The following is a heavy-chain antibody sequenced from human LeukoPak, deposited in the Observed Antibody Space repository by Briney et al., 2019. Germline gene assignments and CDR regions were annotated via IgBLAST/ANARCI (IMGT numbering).Heavy chain of an antibody. Sequence: SVTLSLTCTVSGGSISSSSYYWGWIRQPPGKGLEWIGSIYYSGSTYYNPSLKSRVTISVDTSKNPFSLKLSSVTAADTAVYYCARLRDYSNVPHWGQGTLVTVSS. V-gene: IGHV4-39*01. CDR2: IYYSGST. CDR1: GGSISSSSYY. J-gene: IGHJ4*02. D-gene: IGHD4-11*01. CDR3: ARLRDYSNVPH.